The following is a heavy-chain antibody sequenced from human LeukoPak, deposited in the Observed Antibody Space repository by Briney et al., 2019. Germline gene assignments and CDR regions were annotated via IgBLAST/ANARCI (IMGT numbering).Heavy chain of an antibody. CDR2: INHSGST. CDR3: ARGGYCSGGSCYYYGMDV. V-gene: IGHV4-34*01. Sequence: SETLSLTCAVYGGSFSGYYWSWIRQPPGKGLEWIGEINHSGSTNYNPSLKSRVTISVDKSKNQFSLKLSSVTAADTAVYYCARGGYCSGGSCYYYGMDVWGQGTTVTVSS. CDR1: GGSFSGYY. J-gene: IGHJ6*02. D-gene: IGHD2-15*01.